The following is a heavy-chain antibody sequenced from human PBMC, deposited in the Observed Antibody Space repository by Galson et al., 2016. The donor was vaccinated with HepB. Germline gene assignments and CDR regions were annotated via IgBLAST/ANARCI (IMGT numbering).Heavy chain of an antibody. CDR2: IYYTEDN. J-gene: IGHJ4*02. V-gene: IGHV4-39*07. CDR1: GGSISTSSYF. Sequence: SETLSLTCTVSGGSISTSSYFWGWIRQPPGKGLEWIGSIYYTEDNYYNPSLKSRVTISIDTSKNQFSLNLTSVTAADTAVYYCARDQRDYYYDRSGYDNWGQGTLVTVSS. D-gene: IGHD3-22*01. CDR3: ARDQRDYYYDRSGYDN.